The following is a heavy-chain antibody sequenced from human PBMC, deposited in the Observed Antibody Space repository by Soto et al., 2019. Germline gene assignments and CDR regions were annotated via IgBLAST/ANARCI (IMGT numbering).Heavy chain of an antibody. Sequence: SETLSLTCSVSGGSINSGRSSWNWIRQSPGKGLEWIAYIYHSGSTYYNPSLKGRVTISVDTSKNQFSLKLRSVTAADTAVYYCARVGGVAARTFDYWGQGTLVTVSS. J-gene: IGHJ4*02. CDR1: GGSINSGRSS. D-gene: IGHD6-6*01. CDR2: IYHSGST. CDR3: ARVGGVAARTFDY. V-gene: IGHV4-30-2*06.